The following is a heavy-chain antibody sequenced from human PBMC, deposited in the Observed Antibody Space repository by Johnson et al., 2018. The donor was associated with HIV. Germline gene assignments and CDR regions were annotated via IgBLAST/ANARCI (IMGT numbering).Heavy chain of an antibody. CDR3: ARRRDTLNIWQESFDV. CDR1: GFTFSRHP. J-gene: IGHJ3*01. V-gene: IGHV3-64*07. CDR2: IASLGDNT. Sequence: EVQLVESGGGVVQPGESLRLSCAPSGFTFSRHPMHWVRQAPGKGLEHVATIASLGDNTYYADSVKGSFTISRDNFKNMLYLQMGSLRPDDTAVYYCARRRDTLNIWQESFDVWGQGTMVTVSS. D-gene: IGHD5-18*01.